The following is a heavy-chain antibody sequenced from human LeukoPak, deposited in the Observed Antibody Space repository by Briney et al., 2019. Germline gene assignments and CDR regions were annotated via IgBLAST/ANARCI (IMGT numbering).Heavy chain of an antibody. J-gene: IGHJ4*02. D-gene: IGHD6-13*01. CDR2: IYYSGST. CDR3: ARARGAAAGTVYFDY. V-gene: IGHV4-59*01. Sequence: SETLSLTCTVSGGSISSYYWSWIRQPPGKGLEWIGYIYYSGSTNYNPSLKSRVTISVDTSKNQFSLKLSSVTAADTAVYYCARARGAAAGTVYFDYWGQGTLVTVSS. CDR1: GGSISSYY.